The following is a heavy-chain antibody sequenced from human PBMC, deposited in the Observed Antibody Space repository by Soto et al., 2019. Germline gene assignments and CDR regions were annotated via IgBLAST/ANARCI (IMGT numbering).Heavy chain of an antibody. V-gene: IGHV3-23*01. J-gene: IGHJ4*02. CDR1: GFTFSSYA. CDR3: AKDFLGLGAIWRYFDY. D-gene: IGHD1-26*01. CDR2: ISGSGGST. Sequence: EVQLLESGGGLVQPGGSLRLSCAASGFTFSSYAMSWVRQAPGKGLEWVSDISGSGGSTYYADSVKGRFTISRDNSKNTLYLQMNSLRAEDTAVYYCAKDFLGLGAIWRYFDYWGQGTLVTVSS.